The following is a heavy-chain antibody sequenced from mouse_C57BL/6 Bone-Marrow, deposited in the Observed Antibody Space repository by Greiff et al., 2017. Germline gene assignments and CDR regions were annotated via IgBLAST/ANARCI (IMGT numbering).Heavy chain of an antibody. D-gene: IGHD2-2*01. J-gene: IGHJ3*01. CDR2: IHPNSGST. CDR1: GYTFTSYW. V-gene: IGHV1-64*01. CDR3: ARGWLRQFAY. Sequence: VQLQQPGAELVKPGASVKLSCKASGYTFTSYWMHWVKQRPGQGLEWIGMIHPNSGSTNYNEKFKGKATLTVDKSSSTAYMQLSSLTSEDSAVYFCARGWLRQFAYWGQGTLVTVTA.